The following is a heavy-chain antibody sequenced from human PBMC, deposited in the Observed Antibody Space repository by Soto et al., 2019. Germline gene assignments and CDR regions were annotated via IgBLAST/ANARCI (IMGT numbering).Heavy chain of an antibody. Sequence: QVQLVQSGAEVKKPGSSVNVSCKASGGTFSSYAISWVRQAPGQGLEWMGGIIPIFGTANYAQKFQGRVTITADKSTSTAYMELSSLRSEGTAVYYCARDKFGDYTYWYFDLWGRGTLVTVSS. D-gene: IGHD4-17*01. J-gene: IGHJ2*01. CDR1: GGTFSSYA. CDR3: ARDKFGDYTYWYFDL. V-gene: IGHV1-69*06. CDR2: IIPIFGTA.